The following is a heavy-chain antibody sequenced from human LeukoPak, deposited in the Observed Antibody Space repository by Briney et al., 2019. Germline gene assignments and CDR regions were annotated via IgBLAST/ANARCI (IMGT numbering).Heavy chain of an antibody. CDR1: GGSISSSNW. V-gene: IGHV4-4*02. J-gene: IGHJ4*02. D-gene: IGHD6-25*01. CDR3: ARAASRSRDYFDY. Sequence: SGTLSLTCAVSGGSISSSNWWSWVRQPPGKGLGWIGEIYHSGSTNYNPSLNSRVTISVAKSKNQFSLKLSSVTAAATAVYYCARAASRSRDYFDYWGQGTLVTVSS. CDR2: IYHSGST.